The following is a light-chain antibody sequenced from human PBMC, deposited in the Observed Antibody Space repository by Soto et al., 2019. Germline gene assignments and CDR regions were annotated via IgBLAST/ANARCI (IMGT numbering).Light chain of an antibody. CDR2: VEGSGSY. Sequence: QSVLTQSSSASASLGSSVKLTCTLSSGHSSYIIAWHQQQPGKAPRYLMKVEGSGSYNKGSGVPDRFSGSSSGADRYLSISNLQFEDEADYYCETWDGNTHVFGGCTQLTVL. CDR3: ETWDGNTHV. V-gene: IGLV4-60*02. J-gene: IGLJ7*01. CDR1: SGHSSYI.